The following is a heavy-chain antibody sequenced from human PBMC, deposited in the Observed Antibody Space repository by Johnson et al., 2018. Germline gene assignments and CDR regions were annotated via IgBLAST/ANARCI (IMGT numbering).Heavy chain of an antibody. CDR3: AKAGYYDSRGFYDAFHI. CDR2: ITGSGGST. V-gene: IGHV3-23*04. CDR1: GFTFSTYA. J-gene: IGHJ3*02. D-gene: IGHD3-22*01. Sequence: QLVESGGGLVQPGGSLRLSCAASGFTFSTYAMTWVRQAPGKGLAWVASITGSGGSTYYADSVKGRFTISRDNSKNTLSVHINRLRGEDTAVYYCAKAGYYDSRGFYDAFHIWGQGTMVTVSS.